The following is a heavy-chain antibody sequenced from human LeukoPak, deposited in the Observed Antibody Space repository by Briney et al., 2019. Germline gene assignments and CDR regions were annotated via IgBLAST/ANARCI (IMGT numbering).Heavy chain of an antibody. D-gene: IGHD3-22*01. J-gene: IGHJ3*02. CDR2: ISYDGSSK. Sequence: GGSLRLSCAASGFTFSSYGMHWVRQAPGKGLEWVAVISYDGSSKYYADSVKGRFTISRDNSKNTLYLQMNSLRAEDTAVYYCAKDLETMIVVGVAFDIWGQGTMVTVSS. CDR1: GFTFSSYG. CDR3: AKDLETMIVVGVAFDI. V-gene: IGHV3-30*18.